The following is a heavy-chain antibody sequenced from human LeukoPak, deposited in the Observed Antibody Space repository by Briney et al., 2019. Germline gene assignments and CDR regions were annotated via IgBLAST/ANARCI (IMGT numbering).Heavy chain of an antibody. Sequence: GGSLRLSCAASGFTFSDYTMNWVRQAPGKGLEWVSSISSTSYSIYYAGSVKGRFTISRDNAKNSLYLQMNSLRAEDTAVYYCARGSRYFDYWGQGTLVTVSS. CDR2: ISSTSYSI. CDR1: GFTFSDYT. CDR3: ARGSRYFDY. V-gene: IGHV3-21*01. J-gene: IGHJ4*02.